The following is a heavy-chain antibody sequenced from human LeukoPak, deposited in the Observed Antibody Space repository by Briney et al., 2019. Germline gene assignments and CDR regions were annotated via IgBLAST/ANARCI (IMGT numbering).Heavy chain of an antibody. CDR1: GYSFTNYW. Sequence: GESLKISCKGSGYSFTNYWIGWVRQMPGKGLEWMGIIYPGDSDTRYSPSFQGQVTISADRSISTAYLQWSSLKASDTAMSYCARHRYNWNDVHFDYWGQGTPVTVSS. V-gene: IGHV5-51*01. D-gene: IGHD1-1*01. CDR2: IYPGDSDT. CDR3: ARHRYNWNDVHFDY. J-gene: IGHJ4*02.